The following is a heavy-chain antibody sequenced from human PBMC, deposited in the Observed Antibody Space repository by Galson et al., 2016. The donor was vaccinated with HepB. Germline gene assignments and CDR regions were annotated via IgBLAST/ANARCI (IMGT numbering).Heavy chain of an antibody. CDR1: GGSISSSSYY. CDR3: ARAPPYCGVDCSGYFHH. J-gene: IGHJ1*01. CDR2: IYYSGST. V-gene: IGHV4-39*01. D-gene: IGHD2-21*02. Sequence: SETLSLTCTVSGGSISSSSYYWGWIRQPPGKGLEWIGSIYYSGSTYYNPSLQSRVTISVDTSKNQFSLKMSSVTAADTAVYYCARAPPYCGVDCSGYFHHWGQGTLVTVSS.